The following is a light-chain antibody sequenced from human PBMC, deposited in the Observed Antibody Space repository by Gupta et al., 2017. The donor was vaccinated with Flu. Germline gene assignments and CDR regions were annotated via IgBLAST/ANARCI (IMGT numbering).Light chain of an antibody. CDR2: AAS. Sequence: DIQMTQSPSSVSASVGDRVTMTCRASQAISSWLAWYQQKPGKAPKLRIYAASSLQSGVPSRFRGSGAGTDFTLTINSLQPEDFATYYCLQANNFPWTFGQGTKVEIK. CDR3: LQANNFPWT. V-gene: IGKV1-12*02. CDR1: QAISSW. J-gene: IGKJ1*01.